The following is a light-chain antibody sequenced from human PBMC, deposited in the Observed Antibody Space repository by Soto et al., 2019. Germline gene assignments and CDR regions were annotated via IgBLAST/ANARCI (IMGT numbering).Light chain of an antibody. CDR3: SSYTATNTLI. J-gene: IGLJ2*01. V-gene: IGLV2-14*01. CDR1: SSDISGYNY. Sequence: QSALTQPASVSGSPGQSITISCTGTSSDISGYNYVSWYQQHPGRAPKLMIYDVSYGHSGVSDRVSGSKSGNTASLTISGLQAEYEADYHCSSYTATNTLIFGGGTKLNLL. CDR2: DVS.